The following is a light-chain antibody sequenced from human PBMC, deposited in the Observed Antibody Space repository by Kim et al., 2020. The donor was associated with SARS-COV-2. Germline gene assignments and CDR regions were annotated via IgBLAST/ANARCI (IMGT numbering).Light chain of an antibody. CDR3: QQSYITPYT. Sequence: DIQMTQSPSSLSASVGDRVSITCRASQSISSYLNWYQQKSGKAPKLLIYAASSLQSGVPSRVSGSGSGTDFTLTISSLQPEDFATYYCQQSYITPYTCGQGPRLEI. V-gene: IGKV1-39*01. CDR2: AAS. CDR1: QSISSY. J-gene: IGKJ2*01.